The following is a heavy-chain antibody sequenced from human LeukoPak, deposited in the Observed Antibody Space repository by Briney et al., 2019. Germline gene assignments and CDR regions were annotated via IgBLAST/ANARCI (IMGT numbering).Heavy chain of an antibody. D-gene: IGHD2-15*01. V-gene: IGHV3-48*01. J-gene: IGHJ4*02. CDR3: ARDGGSFNSGYYFDY. CDR1: GFTFSSYS. Sequence: GGSLRLSCAASGFTFSSYSMNWVRQAPGKGLEWVSYISSSSSTIYYADSVKGRFTISRDNAKNSLYLQMNSLRAEDTAVYYCARDGGSFNSGYYFDYWGQGTLVTVSS. CDR2: ISSSSSTI.